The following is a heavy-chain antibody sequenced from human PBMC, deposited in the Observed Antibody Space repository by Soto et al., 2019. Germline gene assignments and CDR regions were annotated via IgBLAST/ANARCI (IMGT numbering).Heavy chain of an antibody. J-gene: IGHJ4*02. CDR3: ARSRYTGTYSGRFLDY. D-gene: IGHD1-26*01. CDR2: IFYTGRT. V-gene: IGHV4-39*01. CDR1: GGSISNPSYY. Sequence: SETLSLTCTVSGGSISNPSYYWGWVRQPPGKGLEWIGDIFYTGRTYYSPSLKSRVTISVDTSKEQFSLNLTSVTAADTAVYFCARSRYTGTYSGRFLDYWGQGSLVTVSS.